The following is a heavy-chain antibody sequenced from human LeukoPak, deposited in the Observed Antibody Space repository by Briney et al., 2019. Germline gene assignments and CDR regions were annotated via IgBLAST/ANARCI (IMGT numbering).Heavy chain of an antibody. Sequence: PSETLSLTCTASGGSVSSGSYYWSWIRQPPGKGPEWIGYIYYSGSTNYNPSLKSRVTISVDTSKNQFSLKLSSVTAADTAVYYCARDLGDYDNYFDYWGQGTLVTVSS. D-gene: IGHD4-17*01. V-gene: IGHV4-61*01. CDR3: ARDLGDYDNYFDY. CDR2: IYYSGST. J-gene: IGHJ4*02. CDR1: GGSVSSGSYY.